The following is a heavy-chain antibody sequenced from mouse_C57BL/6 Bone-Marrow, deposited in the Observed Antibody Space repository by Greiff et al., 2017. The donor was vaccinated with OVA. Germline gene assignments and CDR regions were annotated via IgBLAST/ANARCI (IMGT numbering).Heavy chain of an antibody. Sequence: VQLQQSGAELLKPGASVKLSCKATGYTFPGYWIEWVKQRPGHGLEWIGEILPGSGSTNYNEKFKGKATFTADTSSNTAYMQLSSLTTEDSAIYDCASTGTEDYFDYWGQGTTLTVSS. J-gene: IGHJ2*01. D-gene: IGHD4-1*01. CDR2: ILPGSGST. V-gene: IGHV1-9*01. CDR3: ASTGTEDYFDY. CDR1: GYTFPGYW.